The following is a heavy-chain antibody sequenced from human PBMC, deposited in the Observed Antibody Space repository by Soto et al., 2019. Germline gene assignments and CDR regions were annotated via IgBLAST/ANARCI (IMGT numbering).Heavy chain of an antibody. D-gene: IGHD4-17*01. CDR2: IYYSGST. CDR3: ARDRYGDYVLAY. CDR1: GGSISSYY. V-gene: IGHV4-59*01. J-gene: IGHJ4*02. Sequence: QVQLQESGPGLVKPSETLSLTCTVSGGSISSYYWSWIRQPPGKGLEWIGYIYYSGSTNYNPSLKSRVTLSVDTSKNQFSLKLSSVAAADTAVYYCARDRYGDYVLAYWGQGTLVTVSS.